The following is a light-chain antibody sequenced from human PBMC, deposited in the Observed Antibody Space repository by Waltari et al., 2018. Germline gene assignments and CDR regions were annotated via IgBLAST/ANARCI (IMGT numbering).Light chain of an antibody. Sequence: QSALTQPASVSGSPGQSITISCTGTSSDIGGYDYVAWYQQHPGKVPKLMSYDVPKLPSGVSDRFSGSKSGNTASLTISGLQADDEADYYCGSYTSSGTLLFGGGTTLTVL. CDR3: GSYTSSGTLL. CDR2: DVP. V-gene: IGLV2-14*01. J-gene: IGLJ3*02. CDR1: SSDIGGYDY.